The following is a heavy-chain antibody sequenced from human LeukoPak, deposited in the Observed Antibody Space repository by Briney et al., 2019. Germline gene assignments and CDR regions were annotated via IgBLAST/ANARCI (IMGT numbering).Heavy chain of an antibody. CDR2: ISDDGSNK. D-gene: IGHD3-22*01. CDR1: GFTFSSYG. J-gene: IGHJ4*02. Sequence: PGRSLRLSCAASGFTFSSYGMHWVRQAPGKGLEWVAVISDDGSNKYYADSVKGRCTISRDNSKNTLYLQMNNLRTEDTAVYYCARVLNYYDSSGYYFSYWGQGTLVTVSS. V-gene: IGHV3-30*03. CDR3: ARVLNYYDSSGYYFSY.